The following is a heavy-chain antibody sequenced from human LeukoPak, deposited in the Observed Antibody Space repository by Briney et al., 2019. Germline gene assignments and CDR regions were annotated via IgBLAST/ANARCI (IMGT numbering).Heavy chain of an antibody. CDR1: GGSISSSSYY. V-gene: IGHV4-39*01. D-gene: IGHD3-16*01. CDR2: IYYSGST. J-gene: IGHJ4*02. CDR3: ARRVHIYDYVWGSYNLFDY. Sequence: SETLSLTCTVSGGSISSSSYYWGWIRQPPGKGLEWIGSIYYSGSTYYNPSLKSRVTISVDTSKNQLSLKLSSVTAADTAVYYCARRVHIYDYVWGSYNLFDYWGQGTLVTVSS.